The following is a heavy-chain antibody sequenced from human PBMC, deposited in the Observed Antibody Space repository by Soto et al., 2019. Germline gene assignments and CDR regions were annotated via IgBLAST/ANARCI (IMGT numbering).Heavy chain of an antibody. J-gene: IGHJ4*02. CDR1: GFTFSSYG. CDR3: AKEDVGVGFDFWSGLNYFDY. D-gene: IGHD3-3*01. Sequence: PGGSLRLSCAASGFTFSSYGMHWVRQAPGKGLEWVAVISYDGSNKYYADSVKGRFTISRDNSKNTLYLQMNSLRAEDTAVYYCAKEDVGVGFDFWSGLNYFDYWGQGTLVTVSS. CDR2: ISYDGSNK. V-gene: IGHV3-30*18.